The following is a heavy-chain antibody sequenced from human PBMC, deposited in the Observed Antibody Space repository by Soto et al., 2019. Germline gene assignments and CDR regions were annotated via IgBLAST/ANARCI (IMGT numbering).Heavy chain of an antibody. V-gene: IGHV4-34*01. D-gene: IGHD3-3*01. J-gene: IGHJ6*02. CDR3: ARARFDSWSHIYYGLDV. CDR1: GGSFSAYS. Sequence: PSETLSLTCVVYGGSFSAYSWTWLRQSPGKGLEWIGEITHGGSTDYNPALKSRLVMSVDTSKNQFSLRVTSVTAADAAVYFCARARFDSWSHIYYGLDVWGQGTTVTVSS. CDR2: ITHGGST.